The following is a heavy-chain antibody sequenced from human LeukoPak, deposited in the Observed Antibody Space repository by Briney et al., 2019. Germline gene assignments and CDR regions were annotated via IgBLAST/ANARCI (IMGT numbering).Heavy chain of an antibody. Sequence: PGGSLRLSCAASGFTFSSYAMSWVRQAPGKGLEWVSSISSSSSFMYYAESVKGRFTISRDSAKNSLYLQMNSLRAEDTAVYYCARTGKPDSSGYDAFDIWGQGTMVTVSS. CDR1: GFTFSSYA. V-gene: IGHV3-21*01. CDR3: ARTGKPDSSGYDAFDI. D-gene: IGHD3-22*01. CDR2: ISSSSSFM. J-gene: IGHJ3*02.